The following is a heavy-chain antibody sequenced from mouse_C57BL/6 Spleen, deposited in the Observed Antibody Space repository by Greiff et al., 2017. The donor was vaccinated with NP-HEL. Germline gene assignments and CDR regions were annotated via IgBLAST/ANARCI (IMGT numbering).Heavy chain of an antibody. CDR1: GFSLTSYG. CDR3: AKMGITTGRYFDV. Sequence: QVQLQQSGPGLVQPSQSLSITCTVSGFSLTSYGVHWVRQSPGKGLEWLGVIWRGGSTDYNAAFMSRLSITKDNSKSQVFFKMNSLQADDTAIYYCAKMGITTGRYFDVWGTGTTVTVAS. CDR2: IWRGGST. D-gene: IGHD2-4*01. V-gene: IGHV2-5*01. J-gene: IGHJ1*03.